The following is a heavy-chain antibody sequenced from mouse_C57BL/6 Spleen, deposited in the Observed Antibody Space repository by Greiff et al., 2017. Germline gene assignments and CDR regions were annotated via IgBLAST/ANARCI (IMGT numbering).Heavy chain of an antibody. CDR1: GYTFTSYW. CDR3: APSTMVTTTDKYYSIDY. CDR2: IHPNSGST. J-gene: IGHJ4*01. Sequence: QVQLKQSGAELVKPGASVKLSCKASGYTFTSYWMHWVKQRPGQGLEWIGMIHPNSGSTNYNEKFKSKATLTVDKSSCTAYMQLSSHTYVDSAVYYGAPSTMVTTTDKYYSIDYWGQGTSVTVSS. D-gene: IGHD2-2*01. V-gene: IGHV1-64*01.